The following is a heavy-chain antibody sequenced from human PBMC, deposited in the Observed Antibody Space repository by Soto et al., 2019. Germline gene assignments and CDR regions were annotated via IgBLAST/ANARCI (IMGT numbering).Heavy chain of an antibody. CDR1: GGSINSSSYF. J-gene: IGHJ5*02. Sequence: SETLSLTCIVSGGSINSSSYFWGWVRHPPGKGLEWIGSIYYSGSTYYNPSLRSRVTISVDTSKNRFSLKLSSVTAADTAVFYCARHYSSGSRNWFDPWGQGTLVTVSS. CDR3: ARHYSSGSRNWFDP. D-gene: IGHD6-19*01. V-gene: IGHV4-39*01. CDR2: IYYSGST.